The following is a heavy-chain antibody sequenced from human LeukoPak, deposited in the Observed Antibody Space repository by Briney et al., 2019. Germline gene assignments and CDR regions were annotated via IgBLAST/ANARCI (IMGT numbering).Heavy chain of an antibody. Sequence: ASVKVSCKASGYTFTSYDINWVRQATGQGLEWMGWMNPNSGNTGYAQKFQGRVTMTRNTSISTAYMELSSLRSEDTAVYYCARGPTSVTTFRYYYYMDVWGKGTTVTIS. CDR3: ARGPTSVTTFRYYYYMDV. D-gene: IGHD4-17*01. CDR2: MNPNSGNT. V-gene: IGHV1-8*01. J-gene: IGHJ6*03. CDR1: GYTFTSYD.